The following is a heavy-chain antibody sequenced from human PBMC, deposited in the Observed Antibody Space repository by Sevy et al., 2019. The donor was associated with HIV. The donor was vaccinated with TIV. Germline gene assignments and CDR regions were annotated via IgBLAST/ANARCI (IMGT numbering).Heavy chain of an antibody. D-gene: IGHD2-21*02. V-gene: IGHV1-8*01. CDR3: AKLASCGGYCYYFDL. J-gene: IGHJ4*02. CDR2: MNPNSGHT. Sequence: ASVKVSCRASGYAFTDYDITWVRQATGQGLELMGWMNPNSGHTAYTQNFQGRVSTTTDTSISVAYMELSSLRSEDTAVYYCAKLASCGGYCYYFDLWGQGTLVTVSS. CDR1: GYAFTDYD.